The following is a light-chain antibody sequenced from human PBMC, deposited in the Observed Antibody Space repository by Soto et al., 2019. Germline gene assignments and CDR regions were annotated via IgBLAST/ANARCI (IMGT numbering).Light chain of an antibody. CDR2: GNN. Sequence: QSVLTQPPSLSGAPGQTITISCTGSSSNIGAGSDVHWFQHLPGTAPKVLIYGNNNRPSGVPDRFSGSKSGTSGSLAITGLQAEDEADYYCQSYDSSLRAWVFGGGTKLTVL. CDR3: QSYDSSLRAWV. J-gene: IGLJ3*02. V-gene: IGLV1-40*01. CDR1: SSNIGAGSD.